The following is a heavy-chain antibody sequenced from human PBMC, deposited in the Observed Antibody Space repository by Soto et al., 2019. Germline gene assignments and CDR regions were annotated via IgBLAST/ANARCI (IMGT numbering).Heavy chain of an antibody. CDR2: ITSSSTTI. J-gene: IGHJ5*02. CDR3: ARDNGLAGSFDP. V-gene: IGHV3-48*02. Sequence: GGSLRLSCAASGFTFSTYSMNWVRQAPGKGLEWISYITSSSTTIYYADSVKGRFTISRDNAKNSLYLQMNSLRDEDTAVYYCARDNGLAGSFDPWGQGTLVTVSS. D-gene: IGHD6-13*01. CDR1: GFTFSTYS.